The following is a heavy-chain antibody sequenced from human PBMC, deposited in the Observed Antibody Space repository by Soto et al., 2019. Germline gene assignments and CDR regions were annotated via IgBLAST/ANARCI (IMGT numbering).Heavy chain of an antibody. CDR2: ISSNGGST. Sequence: GGSLRLSCAASGFTFSSYAMHWVRQAPGKGLEYVSAISSNGGSTYYANSVKGRFTISRNNSKNTLYLQMDSLRAEDIAVYYCARSPYCSSTSCYSLYNASDIWGQGTMVTVSS. V-gene: IGHV3-64*01. CDR1: GFTFSSYA. CDR3: ARSPYCSSTSCYSLYNASDI. J-gene: IGHJ3*02. D-gene: IGHD2-2*01.